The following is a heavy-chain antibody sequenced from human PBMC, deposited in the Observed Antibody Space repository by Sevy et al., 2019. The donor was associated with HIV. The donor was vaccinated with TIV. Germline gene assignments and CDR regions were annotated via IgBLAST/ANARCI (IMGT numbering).Heavy chain of an antibody. CDR2: ISYDGSNQ. CDR3: ARGGATVYFDY. D-gene: IGHD1-26*01. CDR1: GFTFSSYA. J-gene: IGHJ4*02. V-gene: IGHV3-30-3*01. Sequence: GGSLRLSCAASGFTFSSYAMHWVRQAPGKGLEWVAVISYDGSNQYYADSVKGRFTISRDNSKNTLYLQMNSLRAEDKAVYYCARGGATVYFDYWGQGTLVIVSS.